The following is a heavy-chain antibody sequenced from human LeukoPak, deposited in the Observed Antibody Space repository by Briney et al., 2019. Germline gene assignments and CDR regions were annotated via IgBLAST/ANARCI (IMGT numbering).Heavy chain of an antibody. CDR3: ASVPAAILYYYYYYMDV. Sequence: SETLSLTCAVYGGSFSGYYWSWIRQPPGKGLEWIGEIKHSGSTNYDPSLKSRVTISVDTSKNQFSLKLSSVTAADTAVYYCASVPAAILYYYYYYMDVWGKGTTVTVSS. D-gene: IGHD2-2*02. V-gene: IGHV4-34*01. CDR2: IKHSGST. CDR1: GGSFSGYY. J-gene: IGHJ6*03.